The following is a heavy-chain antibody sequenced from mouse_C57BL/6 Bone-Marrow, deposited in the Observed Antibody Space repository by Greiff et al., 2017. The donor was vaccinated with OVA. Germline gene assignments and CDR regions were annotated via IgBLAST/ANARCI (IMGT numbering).Heavy chain of an antibody. CDR1: GYTFTSYG. Sequence: VQLQQSGAELARPGASVKLSCKASGYTFTSYGISWVKQRTGQGLEWIGEIYPRSGNTYYNEKFKGKATLTADKSSSTAYMELRSLTSEDSAVYFCAREGGVFAYWGQGTLVTVSA. J-gene: IGHJ3*01. CDR3: AREGGVFAY. CDR2: IYPRSGNT. V-gene: IGHV1-81*01.